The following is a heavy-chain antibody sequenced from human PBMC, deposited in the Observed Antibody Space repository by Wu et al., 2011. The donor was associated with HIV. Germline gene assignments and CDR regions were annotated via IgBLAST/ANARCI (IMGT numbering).Heavy chain of an antibody. V-gene: IGHV1-69*14. J-gene: IGHJ6*02. D-gene: IGHD1-1*01. Sequence: QVQLVQSGAEVKRPGSSVKVSCKASGGTFSSFAISWVRQASGQGLEWMGGIIPKLNAPTYAHKFQGRITISADMSTSTSYMELSSLGSEDTAIYFCASLHGXQQLGSVIPIPRTAVDVWGTRDQRSPSP. CDR3: ASLHGXQQLGSVIPIPRTAVDV. CDR2: IIPKLNAP. CDR1: GGTFSSFA.